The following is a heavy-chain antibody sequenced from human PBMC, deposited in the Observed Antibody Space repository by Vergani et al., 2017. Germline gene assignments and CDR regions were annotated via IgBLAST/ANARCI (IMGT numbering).Heavy chain of an antibody. CDR3: ARGVIGYPGY. Sequence: QVQLQESGPGLVKPSQTLSLTCTVSGGSISSGSYYWSWIRQPAGKGLEWIGRIYTSGSTNYNPSLKSRVTISVDTSKNQFSLKLSSVTAADTAVYYCARGVIGYPGYWGQGTLVTVSS. CDR2: IYTSGST. CDR1: GGSISSGSYY. V-gene: IGHV4-61*02. J-gene: IGHJ4*02. D-gene: IGHD3-22*01.